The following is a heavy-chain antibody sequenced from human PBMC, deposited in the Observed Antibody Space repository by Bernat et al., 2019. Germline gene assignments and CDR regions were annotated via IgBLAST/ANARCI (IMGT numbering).Heavy chain of an antibody. J-gene: IGHJ6*02. D-gene: IGHD3-10*01. CDR2: ISYDGSNK. CDR3: ASPLWFGELLPNYYYYGMDV. Sequence: QVQLVESGGGVVQPGRSLRLSCAASGFTFSSYGMHWVRQAPGKGLEWVAVISYDGSNKYYADSVKGRFTISRDNSKNTLYLQMNSLRAEDTAVYYCASPLWFGELLPNYYYYGMDVWGQGTTVTVSS. CDR1: GFTFSSYG. V-gene: IGHV3-30*03.